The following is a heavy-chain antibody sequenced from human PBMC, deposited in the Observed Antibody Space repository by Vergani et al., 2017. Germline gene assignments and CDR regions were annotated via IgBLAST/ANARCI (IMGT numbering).Heavy chain of an antibody. D-gene: IGHD1-26*01. J-gene: IGHJ4*02. V-gene: IGHV3-20*04. CDR2: INWSGSTT. CDR3: AGLHSATDHIDF. Sequence: EVQLLESGGDLVQPGGSLRLSCVASGFTFSHYSMNWVRQAPGKGLEWVSGINWSGSTTGYAESVKGRFTISRDNAEKSLYLQMNNLRAEDTAVYFCAGLHSATDHIDFWGQGTLVTVSS. CDR1: GFTFSHYS.